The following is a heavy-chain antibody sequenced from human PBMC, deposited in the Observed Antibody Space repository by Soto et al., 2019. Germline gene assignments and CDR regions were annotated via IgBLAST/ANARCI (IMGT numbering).Heavy chain of an antibody. Sequence: EVQLVESGGGLVQPGGSLRLSCAAAGFTFSSYWMHWVRQAPGKGLVWVSRINSDGSSTSYADSVKGRFTFSRDNDKNTLYLQMISLGAEDTAVYYCARGYYYYYMDVWGKGTTVTVSS. V-gene: IGHV3-74*01. CDR2: INSDGSST. CDR3: ARGYYYYYMDV. CDR1: GFTFSSYW. J-gene: IGHJ6*03.